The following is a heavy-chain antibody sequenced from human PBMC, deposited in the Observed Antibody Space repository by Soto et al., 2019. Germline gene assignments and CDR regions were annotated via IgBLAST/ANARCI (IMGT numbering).Heavy chain of an antibody. CDR2: INPSGGST. CDR1: GYTFTSYY. D-gene: IGHD6-19*01. J-gene: IGHJ4*02. Sequence: ASVKVSCKASGYTFTSYYMHWVRQAPGQGLEWMGIINPSGGSTSYAQKFQGRVTMTRDTSTSTVYMELSSLRSEDTAVYYCAILSGVAVAGRGFDYWGQGTLVTVSS. CDR3: AILSGVAVAGRGFDY. V-gene: IGHV1-46*03.